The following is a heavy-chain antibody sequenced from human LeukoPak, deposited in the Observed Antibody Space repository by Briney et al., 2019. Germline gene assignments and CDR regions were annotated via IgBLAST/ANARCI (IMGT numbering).Heavy chain of an antibody. CDR2: ISSSGSTI. CDR1: GFTFSSYE. D-gene: IGHD3-22*01. CDR3: AKDYRITMIVVVMNAFDI. V-gene: IGHV3-48*03. Sequence: GSLRLSCAASGFTFSSYEMNWVRQAPGKGLEWVSYISSSGSTIYYADSVKGRFTISRDNSKNTLYLQMNSLRAEDTAVYYCAKDYRITMIVVVMNAFDIWGQGTMVTVSS. J-gene: IGHJ3*02.